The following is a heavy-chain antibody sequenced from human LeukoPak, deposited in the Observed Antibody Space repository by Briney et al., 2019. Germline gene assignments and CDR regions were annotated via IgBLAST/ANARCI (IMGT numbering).Heavy chain of an antibody. D-gene: IGHD3-22*01. J-gene: IGHJ4*02. CDR2: IRGNGVNK. V-gene: IGHV3-23*01. CDR3: AKRDYSDVSGYSPLFAN. CDR1: GFTFDTYA. Sequence: PGGSLRLSCAASGFTFDTYAMSWVRQAPGGGLEWVSVIRGNGVNKYYADSVKGRFTVSRDNSKDTLWLQMSALRAEDTAVYFCAKRDYSDVSGYSPLFANWGQGTLVTVSS.